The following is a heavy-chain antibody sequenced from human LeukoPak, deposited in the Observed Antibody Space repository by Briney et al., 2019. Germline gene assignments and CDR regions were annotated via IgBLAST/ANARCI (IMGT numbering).Heavy chain of an antibody. CDR3: AREVIQTHYYMDV. CDR2: IYHSGST. J-gene: IGHJ6*03. Sequence: SETLSLTCTVSGYSISSGFYWGWIRQPPGKGLEWIGSIYHSGSTYYNPSLKSRVTISVDTSKNQFSLKLSSVTAADTAVYYCAREVIQTHYYMDVWGKGTTVTVSS. V-gene: IGHV4-38-2*02. CDR1: GYSISSGFY.